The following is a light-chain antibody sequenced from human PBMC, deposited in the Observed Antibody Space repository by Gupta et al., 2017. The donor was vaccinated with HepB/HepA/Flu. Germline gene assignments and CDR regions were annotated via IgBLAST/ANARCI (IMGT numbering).Light chain of an antibody. Sequence: QSALTQPVSVSGSPRQSVTISFTGTRNDIGAYNYVSWYQQHPGKAPKLIISDVSNRPSGVSDRFSGSKYGNTASLTISGLQAEDEADYYCSSHAPSDFFGTGTKVSVL. CDR3: SSHAPSDF. CDR2: DVS. CDR1: RNDIGAYNY. J-gene: IGLJ1*01. V-gene: IGLV2-14*03.